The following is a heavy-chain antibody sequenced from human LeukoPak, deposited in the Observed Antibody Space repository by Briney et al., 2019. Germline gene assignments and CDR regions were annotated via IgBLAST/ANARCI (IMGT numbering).Heavy chain of an antibody. CDR1: GFTFSSCA. J-gene: IGHJ4*02. CDR2: ISGSGGST. D-gene: IGHD2-21*02. Sequence: AGGSLRLSCAASGFTFSSCAMSWVRQAPGKGLEWVSAISGSGGSTYYADSVKGRFTISRDNSKNTLYLQMNSLRAEDTAVYYCAKEPAYCGGDCYSGQFDYWGQGTLVTVSS. CDR3: AKEPAYCGGDCYSGQFDY. V-gene: IGHV3-23*01.